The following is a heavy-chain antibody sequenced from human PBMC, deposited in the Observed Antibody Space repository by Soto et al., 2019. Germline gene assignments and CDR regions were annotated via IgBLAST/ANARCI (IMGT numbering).Heavy chain of an antibody. D-gene: IGHD4-17*01. CDR1: GGSVSSGSYY. Sequence: QVQLQESGPGLVKPSETLSLTCTVSGGSVSSGSYYWSWIRQPPGKGLEWIGYIYYSGSTNYNPSLRRRVTRSVDTSQNQCSLKLSSVTAADTAVHYCASGYGGEQNYWGQGTLVTVSS. J-gene: IGHJ4*02. CDR2: IYYSGST. V-gene: IGHV4-61*01. CDR3: ASGYGGEQNY.